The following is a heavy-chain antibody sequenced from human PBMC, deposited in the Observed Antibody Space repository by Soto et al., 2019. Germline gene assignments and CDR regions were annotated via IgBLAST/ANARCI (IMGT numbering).Heavy chain of an antibody. V-gene: IGHV4-59*01. CDR3: ARSLYSGSYTNWFDP. Sequence: SETLSLTCTVSGGSISSYYWSWIRQPPGKGLEYIGYIYYSGSTNYNPSLKSRVTISVDTSKKQFSLKLSSVTAADTAVYYCARSLYSGSYTNWFDPWGQGALVTVSS. J-gene: IGHJ5*02. CDR1: GGSISSYY. D-gene: IGHD1-26*01. CDR2: IYYSGST.